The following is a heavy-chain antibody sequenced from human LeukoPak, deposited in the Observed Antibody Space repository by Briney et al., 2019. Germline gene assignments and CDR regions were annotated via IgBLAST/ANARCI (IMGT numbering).Heavy chain of an antibody. CDR1: GFTFSSYS. V-gene: IGHV3-21*01. CDR2: ISSSGAHI. Sequence: IPGGSLRLSCVASGFTFSSYSVNWVRQALGKGLEWVSSISSSGAHIYYADSVKGRFTISRDNAKNSLYLQMISLRAEDTAVYYCARRQGYCDSTACYSTYFDYWGQGTLVTVSS. CDR3: ARRQGYCDSTACYSTYFDY. J-gene: IGHJ4*02. D-gene: IGHD2-2*01.